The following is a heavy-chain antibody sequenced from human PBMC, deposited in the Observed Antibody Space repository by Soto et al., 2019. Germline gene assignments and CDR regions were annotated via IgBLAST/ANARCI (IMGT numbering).Heavy chain of an antibody. CDR1: GGSISSSSYY. CDR2: IYYSGST. J-gene: IGHJ3*02. CDR3: ARPLGGGSYPGDQWAFDI. Sequence: QLQLQESGPGLVKPSETLSLTCTVSGGSISSSSYYWGWIRQPPGKGLEWIGSIYYSGSTYYNPSLKSRVTISVDTSKNQFSLKLSSVTAADTAVYYCARPLGGGSYPGDQWAFDIWGQGTMVTVSS. V-gene: IGHV4-39*01. D-gene: IGHD1-26*01.